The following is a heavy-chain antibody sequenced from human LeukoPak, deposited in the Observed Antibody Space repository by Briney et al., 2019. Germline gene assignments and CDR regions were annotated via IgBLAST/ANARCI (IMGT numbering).Heavy chain of an antibody. V-gene: IGHV5-51*01. Sequence: GESLKISCKGSGYSFTSYWIGWVRQMPGKGLEWMGIIHPRDSETRYSPSFQGQVTISADKSISTAYLQWSSLKASDTAMYYCARPYTSGWYPFYFDYWGQGTLVTVSS. CDR1: GYSFTSYW. D-gene: IGHD6-19*01. CDR3: ARPYTSGWYPFYFDY. J-gene: IGHJ4*02. CDR2: IHPRDSET.